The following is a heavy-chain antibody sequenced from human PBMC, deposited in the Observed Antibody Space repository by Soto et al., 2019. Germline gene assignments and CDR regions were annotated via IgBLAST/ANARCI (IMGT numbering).Heavy chain of an antibody. CDR1: GGPSSIRSYY. V-gene: IGHV4-39*01. Sequence: SETLSRTCTVPGGPSSIRSYYWGWIRQPPGKGLEWIGSIYYSGSTYYNPTLKSRVTISVDTSKNQFSLKLSSVTAADTAVYYCASSGSGSFLYYYYGMDVWGQGTTVTVSS. CDR3: ASSGSGSFLYYYYGMDV. D-gene: IGHD3-10*01. CDR2: IYYSGST. J-gene: IGHJ6*02.